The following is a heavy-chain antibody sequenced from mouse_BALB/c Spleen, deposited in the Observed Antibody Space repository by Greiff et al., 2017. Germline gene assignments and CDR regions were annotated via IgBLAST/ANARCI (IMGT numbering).Heavy chain of an antibody. V-gene: IGHV3-2*02. CDR2: ISYSGST. D-gene: IGHD2-4*01. CDR1: GYSITSDYA. Sequence: EVKLVESGPGLVKPSQSLSLTCTVTGYSITSDYAWNWIRQFPGNKLEWMGYISYSGSTSYNPSLKSRISITRDTSKNQFFLQLNSVTTEDTATYYCARERDYDAFAYWGQGTLVTVSA. CDR3: ARERDYDAFAY. J-gene: IGHJ3*01.